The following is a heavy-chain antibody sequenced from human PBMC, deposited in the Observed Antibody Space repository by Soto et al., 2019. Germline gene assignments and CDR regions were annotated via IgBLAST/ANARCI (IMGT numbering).Heavy chain of an antibody. J-gene: IGHJ6*02. CDR1: GFTFITYY. CDR3: ARGPMVRGVIGYFAMDV. D-gene: IGHD3-10*01. Sequence: QVQLVQSGAEVMKPGASVKVSCEASGFTFITYYMHWVRQAPGQGLEWMGIINPSGGSTSYEQKFHGRVTMTRDTATSTVYMERSSLRSEDAAVYYCARGPMVRGVIGYFAMDVWGQGTTVTVSS. CDR2: INPSGGST. V-gene: IGHV1-46*03.